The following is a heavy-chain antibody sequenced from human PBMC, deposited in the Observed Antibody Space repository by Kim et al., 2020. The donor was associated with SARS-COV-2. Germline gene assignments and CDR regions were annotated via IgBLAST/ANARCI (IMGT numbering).Heavy chain of an antibody. CDR3: ARERGDYYDSSGYYY. Sequence: DSVKGQFTISRDNAKNSLYLQMNSLRAEDTAVYYCARERGDYYDSSGYYYWGQGTLVTVSS. V-gene: IGHV3-21*01. D-gene: IGHD3-22*01. J-gene: IGHJ4*02.